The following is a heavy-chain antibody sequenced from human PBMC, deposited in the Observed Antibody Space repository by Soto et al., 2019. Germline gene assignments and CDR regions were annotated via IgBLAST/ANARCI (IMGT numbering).Heavy chain of an antibody. V-gene: IGHV1-18*01. Sequence: QVQLVQSGADVKKPGASVKVSCKASGYTFTRSGISWVRQAPGQGLEWMGWINGYNGNTNYTQKFQGRITMTTDTPTSTAYMELRSLRSDDTAVYYCAMMGDVPYYYYGTDVWGQGTTVIVSS. D-gene: IGHD3-16*01. CDR2: INGYNGNT. J-gene: IGHJ6*02. CDR3: AMMGDVPYYYYGTDV. CDR1: GYTFTRSG.